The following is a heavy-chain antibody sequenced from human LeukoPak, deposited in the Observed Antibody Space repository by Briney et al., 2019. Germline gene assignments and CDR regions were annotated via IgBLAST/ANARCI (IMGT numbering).Heavy chain of an antibody. V-gene: IGHV1-2*02. J-gene: IGHJ3*02. Sequence: ASVKVSCKASGYTFTGYYMHWVRQAPGQGLEWMGWINPNSGGTNYAQKFQGRVTMTRDTSISTAYMELSRLRSDDTAVYYCARRPVKGISSGSLNAFDIWGQGTMVTVSS. CDR2: INPNSGGT. CDR3: ARRPVKGISSGSLNAFDI. D-gene: IGHD3-22*01. CDR1: GYTFTGYY.